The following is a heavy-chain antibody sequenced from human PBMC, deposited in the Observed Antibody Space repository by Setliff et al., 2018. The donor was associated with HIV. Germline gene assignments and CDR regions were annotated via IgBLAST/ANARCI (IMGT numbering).Heavy chain of an antibody. CDR1: GYTLGGNY. CDR3: TNRGGSGTNVGNWFDP. CDR2: IDPNSGGT. J-gene: IGHJ5*02. V-gene: IGHV1-2*02. Sequence: ASVKVSCKASGYTLGGNYMHWVRQAPGQGLEWMGWIDPNSGGTNYAQKFEGRVTMTRDTTVNTVYMELSSLRSDDTAVYYCTNRGGSGTNVGNWFDPWGQGTLVTVSS. D-gene: IGHD3-10*01.